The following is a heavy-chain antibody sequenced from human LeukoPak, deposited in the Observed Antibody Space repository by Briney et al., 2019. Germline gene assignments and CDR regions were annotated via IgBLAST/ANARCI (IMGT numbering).Heavy chain of an antibody. J-gene: IGHJ4*02. CDR1: GFTFSSYA. Sequence: SLRLSCAASGFTFSSYAMHWVRQAPGKGLEYVSAISSNGGSTYYANSVKGRFTISRDNSKNTLYLQMGSLRAEDMAVYYCAREGGNWNYEGYYFDYWGQGTLVTVSS. CDR3: AREGGNWNYEGYYFDY. CDR2: ISSNGGST. V-gene: IGHV3-64*01. D-gene: IGHD1-7*01.